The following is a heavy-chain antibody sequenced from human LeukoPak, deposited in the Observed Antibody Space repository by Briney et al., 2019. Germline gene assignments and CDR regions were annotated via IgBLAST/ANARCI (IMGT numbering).Heavy chain of an antibody. CDR1: GVSISSYY. CDR2: IYYSGST. Sequence: PSETLSLTCTVSGVSISSYYWSWIRQPPGKGLEWIGYIYYSGSTNYNPSLKSRVTISVDTSKNQFSLKLSSVTAADTAVYYCARGSAPIYDFWSGFSQYLAFDYWGQGTLVTVSS. D-gene: IGHD3-3*01. V-gene: IGHV4-59*01. CDR3: ARGSAPIYDFWSGFSQYLAFDY. J-gene: IGHJ4*02.